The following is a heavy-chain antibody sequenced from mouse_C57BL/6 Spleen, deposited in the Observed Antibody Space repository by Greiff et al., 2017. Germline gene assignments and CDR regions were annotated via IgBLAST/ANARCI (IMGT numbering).Heavy chain of an antibody. CDR1: GYTFTSYW. J-gene: IGHJ3*01. CDR2: IDPNSGGT. V-gene: IGHV1-72*01. D-gene: IGHD2-2*01. CDR3: ARLPYGYDGAWFAY. Sequence: VQLQQPGAELVKPGASVKLSCKASGYTFTSYWMHWVKQRPGRGLEWIGRIDPNSGGTKYNEKFQSKATLTVDKHSSTAYMQLSSLTSEDSAVYYWARLPYGYDGAWFAYWGQGTLVTVSA.